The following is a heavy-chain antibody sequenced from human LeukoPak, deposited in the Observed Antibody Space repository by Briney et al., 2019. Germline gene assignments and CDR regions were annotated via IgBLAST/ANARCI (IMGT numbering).Heavy chain of an antibody. CDR2: IHYTGST. D-gene: IGHD2-21*02. J-gene: IGHJ6*02. Sequence: SETLSLTCLVSGGSISGSHWSWIRQPPGKGLEWIGYIHYTGSTDYNPSLRSRVTLSVDMSKNQFSLRLSSVTAADTAVYYCARTGGDCSSGLCYYAMDVWGQGTTVTVS. CDR1: GGSISGSH. V-gene: IGHV4-59*01. CDR3: ARTGGDCSSGLCYYAMDV.